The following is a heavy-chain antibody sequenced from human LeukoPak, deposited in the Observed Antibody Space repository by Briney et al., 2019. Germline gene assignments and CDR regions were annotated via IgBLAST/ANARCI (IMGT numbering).Heavy chain of an antibody. J-gene: IGHJ4*02. V-gene: IGHV4-59*08. CDR3: ARHEKLGQFDY. D-gene: IGHD3-10*01. CDR1: SGSISSYY. CDR2: VYYSGSA. Sequence: SETLSLTCTVSSGSISSYYWSWIRQPPGKGLEWIGYVYYSGSANYNHYLKSRVTISVDTSKNQFSLKLSSVTAADTAVYYCARHEKLGQFDYWGQGTLVTVSS.